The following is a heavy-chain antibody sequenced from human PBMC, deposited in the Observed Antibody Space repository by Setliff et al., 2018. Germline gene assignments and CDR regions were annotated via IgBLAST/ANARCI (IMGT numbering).Heavy chain of an antibody. CDR2: ISTYNGNT. V-gene: IGHV1-18*01. Sequence: ASVKVSCKASGGTFRTDGFNWVRQAPGQGFEWMGWISTYNGNTKSAQKFQGRVTLTTDTSTSTVYMELRSLTSDDTAIYFCALTTLSLCSGGNCPNALDIWGQGTLVTVSS. CDR1: GGTFRTDG. D-gene: IGHD2-15*01. J-gene: IGHJ3*02. CDR3: ALTTLSLCSGGNCPNALDI.